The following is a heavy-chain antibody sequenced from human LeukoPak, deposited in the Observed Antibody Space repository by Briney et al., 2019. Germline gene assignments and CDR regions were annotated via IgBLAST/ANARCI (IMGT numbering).Heavy chain of an antibody. CDR1: GFTFRRYG. J-gene: IGHJ6*03. CDR3: AKGRGWEASYYYYYMDV. V-gene: IGHV3-23*01. Sequence: PGGSLRLSCAASGFTFRRYGMIWVRQAPGKGLEWVSAISSSGDSTYQADSVKGRLTISRDNSKNTLYLQMNSLRAEDTAVYYCAKGRGWEASYYYYYMDVWGKGTTVTISS. CDR2: ISSSGDST. D-gene: IGHD1-26*01.